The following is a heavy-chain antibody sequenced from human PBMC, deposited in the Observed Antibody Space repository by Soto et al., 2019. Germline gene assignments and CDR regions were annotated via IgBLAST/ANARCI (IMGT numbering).Heavy chain of an antibody. CDR1: GFTFTSSA. Sequence: SVKVSCKASGFTFTSSAMQWVRQARGQRLEWIGWIVVGSGNTNYAQKFQERVTITRDMSTSTAYMELSSLRSEDTAVYYCAAGPHTQYSGSYYLGAFDIWGQGTMVTVSS. J-gene: IGHJ3*02. V-gene: IGHV1-58*02. CDR2: IVVGSGNT. D-gene: IGHD1-26*01. CDR3: AAGPHTQYSGSYYLGAFDI.